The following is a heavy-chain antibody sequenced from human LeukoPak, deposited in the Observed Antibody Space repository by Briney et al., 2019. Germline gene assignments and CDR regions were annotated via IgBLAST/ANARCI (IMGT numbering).Heavy chain of an antibody. CDR1: GFTFSSYS. J-gene: IGHJ4*02. CDR3: ARERGRHFALVTAFDS. CDR2: ISSSSTYI. D-gene: IGHD2-21*02. Sequence: KPGGSLRLSCAASGFTFSSYSMTWVRQAPGKGLEWVSSISSSSTYIYYADSMEGRFTISRDNANNSLYLQMNSLRAEDTAVYYCARERGRHFALVTAFDSWGQGTLVTVSS. V-gene: IGHV3-21*01.